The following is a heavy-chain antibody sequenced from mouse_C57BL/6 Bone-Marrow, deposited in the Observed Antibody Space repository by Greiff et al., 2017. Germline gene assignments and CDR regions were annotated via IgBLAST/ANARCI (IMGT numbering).Heavy chain of an antibody. Sequence: QVQLQQPGAELVKPGASVKMSCKASGYTFTSYWITWVKQRPGQGLEWIGDIYPTGGRTNYNEKFKSKATLTVDTSSNTAYMQLSSLTSEDSAVFYCARTGAEGRSVDYWGQGTTLTVSS. CDR2: IYPTGGRT. CDR1: GYTFTSYW. D-gene: IGHD6-1*01. V-gene: IGHV1-55*01. CDR3: ARTGAEGRSVDY. J-gene: IGHJ2*01.